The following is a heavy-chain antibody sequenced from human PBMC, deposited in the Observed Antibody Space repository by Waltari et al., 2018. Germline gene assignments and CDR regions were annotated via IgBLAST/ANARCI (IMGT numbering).Heavy chain of an antibody. CDR2: NIPRFNTP. CDR3: ATRIPSDHSGSFYYYGMDV. V-gene: IGHV1-69*13. Sequence: QLVQSGAEVKKPGSSVIVSCKASGGTFNSFALSWVRQAPGQGLEWMGRNIPRFNTPTNARKFQGRLTVTADESTSTAYRELNSLRSEDSALYYCATRIPSDHSGSFYYYGMDVWGQGTTVTVSS. CDR1: GGTFNSFA. D-gene: IGHD6-6*01. J-gene: IGHJ6*02.